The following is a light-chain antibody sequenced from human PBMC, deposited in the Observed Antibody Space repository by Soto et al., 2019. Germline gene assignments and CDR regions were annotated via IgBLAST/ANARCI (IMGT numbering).Light chain of an antibody. CDR2: DVS. J-gene: IGLJ1*01. CDR3: NSYTSSSTYV. V-gene: IGLV2-14*03. Sequence: QSVLTQPASVSGSPGQSITVSCTGTSSDVGGSDHVNWYQQHPGKAPKLMIFDVSNRTSGVSTRFSGSKSGNAASLTISGLQAEDEADYYCNSYTSSSTYVFGTGTKLTVL. CDR1: SSDVGGSDH.